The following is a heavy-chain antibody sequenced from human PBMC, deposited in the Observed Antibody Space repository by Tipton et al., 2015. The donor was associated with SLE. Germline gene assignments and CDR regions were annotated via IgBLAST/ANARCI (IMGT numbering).Heavy chain of an antibody. CDR1: GGSISSYY. Sequence: GLVKPSETLSLTCTVSGGSISSYYWSWIRQPPGKGLEWIGYIYYSGSTNYNPSLKSRVTISVDKSKNQFSLKLSSVTAADTAVYYCASYCTGGVCWGFQHWGQGTLVTVSS. CDR3: ASYCTGGVCWGFQH. CDR2: IYYSGST. V-gene: IGHV4-59*12. J-gene: IGHJ1*01. D-gene: IGHD2-8*02.